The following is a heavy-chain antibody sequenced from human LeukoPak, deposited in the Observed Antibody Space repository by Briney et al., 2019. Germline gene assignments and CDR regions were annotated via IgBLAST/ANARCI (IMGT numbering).Heavy chain of an antibody. J-gene: IGHJ6*02. CDR3: ASTPTPYYYDSSAYYYGMDV. CDR1: GFTFSSYA. V-gene: IGHV3-66*01. CDR2: IYSGGST. Sequence: GGSLRLSCAASGFTFSSYAMSWVRQAPGKGLEWVSVIYSGGSTYYADSVKGRFTISRDNSKNTLYLQMNSLRAEDTAVYYCASTPTPYYYDSSAYYYGMDVWGQGTTVTVSS. D-gene: IGHD3-22*01.